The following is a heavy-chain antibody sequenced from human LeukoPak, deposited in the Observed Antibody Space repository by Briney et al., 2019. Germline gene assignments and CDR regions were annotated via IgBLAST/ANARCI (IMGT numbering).Heavy chain of an antibody. D-gene: IGHD3-10*01. CDR2: LSGSGYTT. CDR1: GLTFSSYA. Sequence: GGSLRLSCAASGLTFSSYAMSWVRQAPGKGLEWVSTLSGSGYTTYYADSVKGRFTISRDNSKNTLYLQMNSLRAEDTAVYYCAKWRPWGSGSYFYYFDCWGQGTLVTVSS. J-gene: IGHJ4*02. CDR3: AKWRPWGSGSYFYYFDC. V-gene: IGHV3-23*01.